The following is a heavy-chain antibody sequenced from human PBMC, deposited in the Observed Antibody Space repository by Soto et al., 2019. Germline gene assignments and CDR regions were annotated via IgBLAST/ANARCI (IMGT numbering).Heavy chain of an antibody. CDR2: IWYDGSNK. CDR3: ARDSGGDYHNYYMDV. D-gene: IGHD4-17*01. Sequence: ESGGGVVPPGRSLRLSCAASGFTFSSYAMHWVRQAPGKGLEWVTIIWYDGSNKNYADSVKGRFTISRDNSKNTVYLQMNSLRVEDTAVYYCARDSGGDYHNYYMDVWGKGTTVTVSS. CDR1: GFTFSSYA. J-gene: IGHJ6*03. V-gene: IGHV3-33*01.